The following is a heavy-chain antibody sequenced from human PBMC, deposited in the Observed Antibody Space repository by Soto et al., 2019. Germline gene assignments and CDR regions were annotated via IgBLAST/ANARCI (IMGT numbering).Heavy chain of an antibody. V-gene: IGHV3-23*01. D-gene: IGHD3-22*01. J-gene: IGHJ4*02. CDR1: GFTFSNYA. Sequence: LRLSCAASGFTFSNYAMSWVRQAPGKGLEWVSGIGGRGTSSYYADSVKGRFAISRDNSYNTLFLQLHSLRAEDTAVYYCAKSRYADSSGDYYDFWGQGTRVTVSS. CDR3: AKSRYADSSGDYYDF. CDR2: IGGRGTSS.